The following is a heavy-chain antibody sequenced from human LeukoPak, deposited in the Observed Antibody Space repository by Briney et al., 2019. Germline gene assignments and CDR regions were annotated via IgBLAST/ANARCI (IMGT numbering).Heavy chain of an antibody. V-gene: IGHV4-59*01. J-gene: IGHJ4*02. Sequence: SETLSLTCTVSGGSISSYYWSWIRQPPGKGLEWIGYIYYSGSTNYNPSLKSRVTISVDTSKNRFSLKLSSVTAADTAVYYCAREGTGTTGSFDYWGQGTLVTVSS. CDR3: AREGTGTTGSFDY. D-gene: IGHD1-7*01. CDR2: IYYSGST. CDR1: GGSISSYY.